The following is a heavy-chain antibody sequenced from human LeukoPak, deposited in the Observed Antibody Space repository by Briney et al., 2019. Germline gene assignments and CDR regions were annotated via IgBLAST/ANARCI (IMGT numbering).Heavy chain of an antibody. CDR2: IHHSGSP. J-gene: IGHJ4*02. CDR3: ARVNINNWHSCDY. V-gene: IGHV4-4*02. D-gene: IGHD1-1*01. Sequence: SGTLSLTCAVSGGSISSNNWWGWVRQPPGKGLEWIGEIHHSGSPNYNPSLKGRVTISVDKSRNHFSLNLSSVTAADTAVYYCARVNINNWHSCDYWGQGTLVTVSS. CDR1: GGSISSNNW.